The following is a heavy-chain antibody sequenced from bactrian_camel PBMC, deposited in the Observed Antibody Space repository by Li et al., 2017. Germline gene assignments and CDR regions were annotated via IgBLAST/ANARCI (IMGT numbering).Heavy chain of an antibody. CDR2: INRRGTT. Sequence: QLVESGGGSVQAGGSLKLSCAVSGYDALYLCMGWFRQVPGKEREGVAVINRRGTTRYADSVKGRFTISKDDAKSTLYLQMDSLKPEDSAIYYCAADLRWCRSGYFDPHGRVGYWGQGTQVTVS. CDR3: AADLRWCRSGYFDPHGRVGY. CDR1: GYDALYLC. J-gene: IGHJ6*01. V-gene: IGHV3S53*01. D-gene: IGHD2*01.